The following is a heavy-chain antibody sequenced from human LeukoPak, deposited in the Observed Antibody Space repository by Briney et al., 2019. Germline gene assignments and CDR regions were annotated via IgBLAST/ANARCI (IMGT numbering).Heavy chain of an antibody. CDR2: ISYDGSNK. J-gene: IGHJ4*02. D-gene: IGHD1-14*01. Sequence: PGGSLRLSCAASGLTFNSYGMHWVRQAPGKGLEWVAVISYDGSNKYYADSVKGRFTISRDNSKNTLYLQMNSLRAEDTAVYYCAKDKVRAINRYYFDYWGQGTLVTVSS. CDR3: AKDKVRAINRYYFDY. V-gene: IGHV3-30*18. CDR1: GLTFNSYG.